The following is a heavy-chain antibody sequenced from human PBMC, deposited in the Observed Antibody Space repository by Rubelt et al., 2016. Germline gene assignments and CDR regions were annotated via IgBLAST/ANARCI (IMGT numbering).Heavy chain of an antibody. Sequence: HWVRQAPGKGLEWVSCINNDGTTTSYAASVKGRFTISRDNAKNTLYLQMNSLRAEDTAVYYCAREGYSSSWYDTWGQGTLVTVSS. CDR3: AREGYSSSWYDT. V-gene: IGHV3-74*01. CDR2: INNDGTTT. J-gene: IGHJ5*02. D-gene: IGHD6-13*01.